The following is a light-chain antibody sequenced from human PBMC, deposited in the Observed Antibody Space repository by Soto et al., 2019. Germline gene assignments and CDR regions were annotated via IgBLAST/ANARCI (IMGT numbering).Light chain of an antibody. CDR1: QSVSSN. V-gene: IGKV3-15*01. J-gene: IGKJ5*01. CDR2: GAS. CDR3: QQYNSWPLIT. Sequence: EIVMTHSPATLSVSPGERATLACRASQSVSSNLAWYQQKPGQAPRLLIYGASTRATGLPARFSGSGSGTDFTLTISSLKSEDFAIYYCQQYNSWPLITFAQGTRLEI.